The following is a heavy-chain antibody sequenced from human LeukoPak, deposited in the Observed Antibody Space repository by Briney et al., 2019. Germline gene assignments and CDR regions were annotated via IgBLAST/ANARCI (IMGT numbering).Heavy chain of an antibody. D-gene: IGHD2-8*01. V-gene: IGHV4-59*01. CDR2: IYYSGST. CDR1: GGSISSYY. CDR3: ARGHTNGVCPFDY. J-gene: IGHJ4*02. Sequence: SETLSLTCTVSGGSISSYYWSWIRQPPGKGLEWIGYIYYSGSTNYNPSLKSRVTISVDTSKNQFSLKLSSVTAADTAVYYCARGHTNGVCPFDYWGQGTLVTVSS.